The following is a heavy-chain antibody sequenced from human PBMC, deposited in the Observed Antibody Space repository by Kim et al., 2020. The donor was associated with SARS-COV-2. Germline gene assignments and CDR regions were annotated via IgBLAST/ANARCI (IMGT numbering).Heavy chain of an antibody. CDR3: VKWSREIDVDFLDS. J-gene: IGHJ4*02. V-gene: IGHV3-23*01. Sequence: GGSLRLSCAASGFYFSGYAMNWVRQAPGKGLVWVSGINTIGADTYYSDSAKGRFTISRDNSNNRLFLQMTSLRAEDTAVYYCVKWSREIDVDFLDSWGRGTLVTVSS. CDR2: INTIGADT. CDR1: GFYFSGYA. D-gene: IGHD3-3*01.